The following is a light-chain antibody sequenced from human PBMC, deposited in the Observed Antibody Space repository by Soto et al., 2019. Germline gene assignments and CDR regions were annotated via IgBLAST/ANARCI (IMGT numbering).Light chain of an antibody. CDR2: EVS. CDR3: SSYTTSSTLL. CDR1: SSDVGGYNY. V-gene: IGLV2-14*01. J-gene: IGLJ3*02. Sequence: QSALTQPASVSGSPGQSITISCTGTSSDVGGYNYVSWYQQHPGNAPKLMIYEVSFRPSGVSNRFSGSKSGNTASLTISGRHAEDEADYYCSSYTTSSTLLFGGGTKLTVL.